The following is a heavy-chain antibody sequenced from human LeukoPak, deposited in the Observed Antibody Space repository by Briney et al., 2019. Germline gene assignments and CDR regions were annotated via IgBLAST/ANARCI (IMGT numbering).Heavy chain of an antibody. V-gene: IGHV4-59*12. Sequence: SETLSLTCTVSSGSISSYYWSWIRQPPGKGLEWMGYIYYTGSTNYNPSLKSRVTISVDTSKNQFSLKLSSVTAADTAVYYCATYYDYVWGSYRYHYWGQGTLVTVSS. CDR1: SGSISSYY. J-gene: IGHJ4*02. D-gene: IGHD3-16*02. CDR3: ATYYDYVWGSYRYHY. CDR2: IYYTGST.